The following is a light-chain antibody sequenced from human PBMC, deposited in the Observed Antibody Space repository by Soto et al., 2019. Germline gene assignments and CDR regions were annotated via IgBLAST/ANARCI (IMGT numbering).Light chain of an antibody. CDR2: DNN. V-gene: IGLV1-51*01. CDR1: SFNIGNSY. Sequence: QSVLTQPPSVSAAPGQKVTNSCSGSSFNIGNSYVSWYQKLPGTEPKLIIYDNNMRTSGIPDRFSGSKYGTSATLGIPGLQTGDEVKYDCGTWDSIQSDAEFGGGTQLT. CDR3: GTWDSIQSDAE. J-gene: IGLJ7*01.